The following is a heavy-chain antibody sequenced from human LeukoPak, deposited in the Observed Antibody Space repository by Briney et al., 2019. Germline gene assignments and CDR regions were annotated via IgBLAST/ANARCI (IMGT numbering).Heavy chain of an antibody. J-gene: IGHJ3*02. D-gene: IGHD2-15*01. CDR3: ARRGFSGGSHYAFDI. Sequence: GGSLRLCCAASGFTVSSNYMSWVHQAPGKGLVWVSRINSDRSSTSYADSVKGRFTISRDNAKNTLYLQMNSLRAEDTAVYYCARRGFSGGSHYAFDIWGQGTVVTVSS. CDR2: INSDRSST. V-gene: IGHV3-74*01. CDR1: GFTVSSNY.